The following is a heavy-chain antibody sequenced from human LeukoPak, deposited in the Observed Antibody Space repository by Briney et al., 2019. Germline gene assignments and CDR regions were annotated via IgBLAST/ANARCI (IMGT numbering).Heavy chain of an antibody. J-gene: IGHJ6*02. CDR1: GGSISSYY. V-gene: IGHV4-59*01. D-gene: IGHD1-26*01. CDR2: IYYSGST. CDR3: ARAGSYWRENYYYGMDV. Sequence: SETLSLTCTVSGGSISSYYWSWIRQPPGKGLEWIGYIYYSGSTNYNPSLKSRVTISVDTSKNQFSLKLSSVTAADTAMYYCARAGSYWRENYYYGMDVWGQGTTVIVSS.